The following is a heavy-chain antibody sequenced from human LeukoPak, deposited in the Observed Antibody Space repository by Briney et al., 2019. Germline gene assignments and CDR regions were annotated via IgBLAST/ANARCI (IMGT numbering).Heavy chain of an antibody. CDR2: IYHSGST. V-gene: IGHV4-38-2*02. CDR1: GYSISSGYY. J-gene: IGHJ4*02. Sequence: SETLSLTCTVSGYSISSGYYWGWIRQPPGKGLEWIGSIYHSGSTYYNPSLKSRVTISVDTSKNQFSLKLSSVTAADTAIYFCALDLLHRDYFGLWGQGKLLTVSS. D-gene: IGHD2-2*03. CDR3: ALDLLHRDYFGL.